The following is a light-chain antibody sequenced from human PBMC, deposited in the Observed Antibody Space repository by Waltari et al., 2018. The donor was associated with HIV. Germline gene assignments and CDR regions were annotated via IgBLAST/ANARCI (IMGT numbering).Light chain of an antibody. CDR2: DVS. Sequence: QPALTQPASVSGSPGQSITISCTGTDSEIGGSNFVSWYQQHPGTAPRLLIFDVSARPSGVSDRVSGSKSVNTASLTISSVQADDVADYYCSSYKSITNVVFGIGTKVTVL. V-gene: IGLV2-14*03. J-gene: IGLJ1*01. CDR1: DSEIGGSNF. CDR3: SSYKSITNVV.